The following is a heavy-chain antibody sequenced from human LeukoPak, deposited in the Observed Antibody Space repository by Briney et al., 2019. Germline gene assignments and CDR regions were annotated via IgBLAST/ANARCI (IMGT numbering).Heavy chain of an antibody. CDR3: TTENLIAAGYYFDY. CDR2: IKSKTDGGTT. CDR1: GFTFSNAW. V-gene: IGHV3-15*01. Sequence: GGSLRLSCAASGFTFSNAWMSWVRQAPGKGLEWVGRIKSKTDGGTTDYAAPVKDRFTISRDDSKNTLYLQMNSLKTEDTAVYYCTTENLIAAGYYFDYWGQGTLVTVSS. D-gene: IGHD6-13*01. J-gene: IGHJ4*02.